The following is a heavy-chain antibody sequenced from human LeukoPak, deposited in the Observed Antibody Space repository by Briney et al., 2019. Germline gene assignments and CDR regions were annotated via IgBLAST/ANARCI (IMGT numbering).Heavy chain of an antibody. Sequence: ASVKVSCKASGGTFSNYAIGWVRQAPGQGLEWVGWMNPKSGYTGFAQKFQGRVTMTRTTSISTAYMELTSLRSEDTAVYYCARTDGDLDYWGQGTLVTVSS. J-gene: IGHJ4*02. V-gene: IGHV1-8*01. CDR2: MNPKSGYT. D-gene: IGHD4-17*01. CDR3: ARTDGDLDY. CDR1: GGTFSNYA.